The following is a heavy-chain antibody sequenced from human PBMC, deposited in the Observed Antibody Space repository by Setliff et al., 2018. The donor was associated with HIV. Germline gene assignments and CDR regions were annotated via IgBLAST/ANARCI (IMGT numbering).Heavy chain of an antibody. D-gene: IGHD2-15*01. J-gene: IGHJ4*02. CDR2: ISGNGGNT. CDR3: AKVSPGGPVVHYFDY. V-gene: IGHV3-23*01. CDR1: GFTFSNYA. Sequence: HPGGSLRLSCAASGFTFSNYAMSWVRQAPGKGLEWVSVISGNGGNTYNADSVKGRFTISRDNSKNTLNLQMNSLRAEDTAVYYCAKVSPGGPVVHYFDYWGQGTLVTVSS.